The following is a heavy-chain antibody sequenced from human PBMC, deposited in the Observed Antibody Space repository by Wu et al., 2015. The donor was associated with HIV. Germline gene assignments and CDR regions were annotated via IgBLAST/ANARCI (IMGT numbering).Heavy chain of an antibody. D-gene: IGHD3-22*01. J-gene: IGHJ3*02. CDR2: INPYNANT. V-gene: IGHV1-18*01. Sequence: QVQLVQSGAEVKKPGASVKVSCKASGYSFTTYGISWVRQAPGQGLEWMGWINPYNANTNYPQKLQGRVTMTTDTSTTTAYMELRSLRSDDTAVYYCARDYQYYDRLPGAFDIWGQGTMVTVSS. CDR3: ARDYQYYDRLPGAFDI. CDR1: GYSFTTYG.